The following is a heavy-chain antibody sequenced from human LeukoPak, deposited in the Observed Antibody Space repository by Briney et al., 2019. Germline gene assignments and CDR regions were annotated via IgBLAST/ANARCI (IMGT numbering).Heavy chain of an antibody. Sequence: GGSLRLSCAASGFTFSSYGMHWVRQAPGKGLEWVAVIWYDGSNKYYADSVKGRFTISRDNSKNTLYLQMNSLRAEDTAVYYCARDSSGVLWFGELLSLGAFDIWGQGTMVTVSS. CDR1: GFTFSSYG. CDR3: ARDSSGVLWFGELLSLGAFDI. J-gene: IGHJ3*02. CDR2: IWYDGSNK. V-gene: IGHV3-33*01. D-gene: IGHD3-10*01.